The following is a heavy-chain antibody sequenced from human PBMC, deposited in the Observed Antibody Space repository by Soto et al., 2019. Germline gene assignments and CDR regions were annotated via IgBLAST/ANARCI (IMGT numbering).Heavy chain of an antibody. J-gene: IGHJ5*02. V-gene: IGHV3-66*01. CDR2: LDTIVTT. Sequence: PGGSLRLSCAASGFSVSSNYMSWVRQAPVNGLEFVSLLDTIVTTYYGDSVKGRFTISGYRSKNTLYLQLNILIVEDAAVYYCAXGGERYCGGNNFLKWFDPWGQGTLVTVSS. D-gene: IGHD2-21*01. CDR1: GFSVSSNY. CDR3: AXGGERYCGGNNFLKWFDP.